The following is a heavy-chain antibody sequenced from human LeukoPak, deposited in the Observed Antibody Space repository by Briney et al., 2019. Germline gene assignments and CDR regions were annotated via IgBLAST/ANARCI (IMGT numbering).Heavy chain of an antibody. CDR1: GFTFSSYG. V-gene: IGHV3-30*02. J-gene: IGHJ4*02. Sequence: GGSLRLSCAASGFTFSSYGMHWVRQAPGKGLEWVAFIRYDGSNKYYADSVKGRFTISRDNSKNTLYLQTNSLRAEDTAVYYCAKEDQGYYYDSSGYLNYWGQGTLVTVSS. D-gene: IGHD3-22*01. CDR2: IRYDGSNK. CDR3: AKEDQGYYYDSSGYLNY.